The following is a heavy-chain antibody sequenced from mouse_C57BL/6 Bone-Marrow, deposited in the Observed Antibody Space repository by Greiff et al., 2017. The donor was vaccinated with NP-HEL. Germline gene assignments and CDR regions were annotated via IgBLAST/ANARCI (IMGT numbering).Heavy chain of an antibody. D-gene: IGHD2-1*01. CDR2: IYPGGGYT. CDR1: GYTFTNYW. V-gene: IGHV1-63*01. J-gene: IGHJ3*01. Sequence: VQLQESGAELVRPGTSVKMSCKASGYTFTNYWIGWAKQRPGHGLEWIGDIYPGGGYTNYNETFKGKATLTADKSSSTAYMRVSSLTTEDSAIYYCALYGNYAWCAYGGQGTLVTVSA. CDR3: ALYGNYAWCAY.